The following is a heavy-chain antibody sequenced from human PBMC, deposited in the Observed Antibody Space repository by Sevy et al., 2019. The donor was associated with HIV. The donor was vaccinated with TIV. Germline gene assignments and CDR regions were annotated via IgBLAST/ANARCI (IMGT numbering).Heavy chain of an antibody. CDR3: ARDTPARFDP. J-gene: IGHJ5*02. Sequence: GGSLRLSCAASGFTVSSNYMSWVRQAPGKGLKWVSVIYSGGSTYYADSVKGRFTISRDNSKNTLYLQMNSLRAEDTAVYYCARDTPARFDPWGQGTLVTVSS. D-gene: IGHD2-2*01. CDR2: IYSGGST. CDR1: GFTVSSNY. V-gene: IGHV3-53*01.